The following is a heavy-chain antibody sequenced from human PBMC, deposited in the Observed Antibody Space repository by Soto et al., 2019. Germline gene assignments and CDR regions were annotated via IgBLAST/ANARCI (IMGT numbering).Heavy chain of an antibody. Sequence: QLQLQESGSGLVKPSQTLSLTCAVSGGSISSGGDSWSWIRQPPGKGQEWIGYIYHSGSTYYNPSLKRRGTISVDRYKHQFSLKLSSVTAADTAVYYCARDTARRWATGLFDPWGQGSLVTVSS. V-gene: IGHV4-30-2*01. J-gene: IGHJ5*02. CDR1: GGSISSGGDS. CDR3: ARDTARRWATGLFDP. CDR2: IYHSGST.